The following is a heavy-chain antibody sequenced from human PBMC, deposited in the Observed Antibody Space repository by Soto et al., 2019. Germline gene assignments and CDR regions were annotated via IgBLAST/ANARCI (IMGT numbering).Heavy chain of an antibody. D-gene: IGHD1-26*01. Sequence: PVGSLRLSCAASGFTFSNYGMSWVRQAPGKGLEWVSALPEIGTNTYYADSVKGRFTISRDNSKNTLFLQINNLRAGDTAVYYCAKKSGVGATWYFDYWGRGTLVTVSS. J-gene: IGHJ4*02. CDR3: AKKSGVGATWYFDY. CDR1: GFTFSNYG. V-gene: IGHV3-23*01. CDR2: LPEIGTNT.